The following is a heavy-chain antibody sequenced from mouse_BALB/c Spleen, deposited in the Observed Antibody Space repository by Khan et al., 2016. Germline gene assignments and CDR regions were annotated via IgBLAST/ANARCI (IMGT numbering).Heavy chain of an antibody. Sequence: QVQLQQSGAELVKPGASVKLSCKASGYTFTSYYMYWVKQRPGQGLEWIGEINPSNGGTNFNEKFKSKATLTVDKSSSTAYMQLSSLTSEDSAVYYCTRWGNYFDYWGQGTTLTVSS. CDR3: TRWGNYFDY. J-gene: IGHJ2*01. CDR1: GYTFTSYY. V-gene: IGHV1S81*02. CDR2: INPSNGGT.